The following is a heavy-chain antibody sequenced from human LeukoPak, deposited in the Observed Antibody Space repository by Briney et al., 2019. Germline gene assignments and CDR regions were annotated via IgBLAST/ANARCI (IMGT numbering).Heavy chain of an antibody. V-gene: IGHV3-53*01. J-gene: IGHJ4*02. Sequence: GGSLRLSCAASGFTVSSNYMSWVRQAPGKGMEWVSVIYSGGSTYYADSVKGRFTISRDYSKNTLYLQMNSLRAEDTAVYYCARVSQGQQLVDYWGQGTLVTVSS. CDR2: IYSGGST. D-gene: IGHD6-13*01. CDR3: ARVSQGQQLVDY. CDR1: GFTVSSNY.